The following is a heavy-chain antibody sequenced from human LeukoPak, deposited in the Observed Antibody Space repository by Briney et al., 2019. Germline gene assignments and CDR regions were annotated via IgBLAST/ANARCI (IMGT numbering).Heavy chain of an antibody. J-gene: IGHJ4*02. CDR1: GFTFSDYA. CDR2: VTGSGANT. CDR3: AKVLVAQWFGELLYNHPFDY. V-gene: IGHV3-23*01. Sequence: PGGSLRLSCAASGFTFSDYAMSWVRQAPGRGLEWVSGVTGSGANTYYADSVKGRFTISRDNSKNTLYLQMNSLRAEDTAVYYCAKVLVAQWFGELLYNHPFDYWGQGTLVTVSS. D-gene: IGHD3-10*01.